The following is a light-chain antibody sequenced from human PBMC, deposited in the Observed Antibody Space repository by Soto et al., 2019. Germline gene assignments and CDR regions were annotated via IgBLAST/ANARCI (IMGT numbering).Light chain of an antibody. Sequence: QSVLTQPASVSGSPGQSIAISCTGTSSDVGNYNYVSWYQQHPGKAPKLMIYDVSNRPSGVSNRFSGSKSGNTASLTISGLQAEDEVDYYCNSYTSSSTYVFGTGTKLTVL. J-gene: IGLJ1*01. V-gene: IGLV2-14*03. CDR2: DVS. CDR3: NSYTSSSTYV. CDR1: SSDVGNYNY.